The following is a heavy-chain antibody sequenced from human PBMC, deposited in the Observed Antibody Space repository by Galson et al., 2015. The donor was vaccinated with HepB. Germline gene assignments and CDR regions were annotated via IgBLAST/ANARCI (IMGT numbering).Heavy chain of an antibody. Sequence: SLRLSCAASRFTFSNYAMSWVRQTPGKGLEWVSGISGSGGSTYYADSVKGRFTISRDNSKNTLFLQMNSLRAEDTAVYYCAKSGGYSSSSPLYYNYYMDVLGKGTTVTVSS. V-gene: IGHV3-23*01. CDR3: AKSGGYSSSSPLYYNYYMDV. CDR2: ISGSGGST. D-gene: IGHD6-6*01. J-gene: IGHJ6*03. CDR1: RFTFSNYA.